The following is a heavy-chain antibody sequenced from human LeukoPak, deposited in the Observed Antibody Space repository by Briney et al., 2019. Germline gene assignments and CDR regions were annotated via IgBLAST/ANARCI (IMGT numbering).Heavy chain of an antibody. J-gene: IGHJ4*02. CDR1: GYTFTSYD. CDR3: ARGRPLWYYDSSGYYYGDY. Sequence: ASVKVSCKASGYTFTSYDINWVRQATGQGFEWMGWMNPNSGNTGYAQKFQGRVTMTRNTSISTAYMELSSLRSEDTAVYYCARGRPLWYYDSSGYYYGDYWGQGTLVTVSS. V-gene: IGHV1-8*01. CDR2: MNPNSGNT. D-gene: IGHD3-22*01.